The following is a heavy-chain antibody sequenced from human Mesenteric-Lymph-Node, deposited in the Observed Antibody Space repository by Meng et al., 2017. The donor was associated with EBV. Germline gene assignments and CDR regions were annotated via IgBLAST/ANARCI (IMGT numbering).Heavy chain of an antibody. D-gene: IGHD6-13*01. CDR1: GSTFSSYS. V-gene: IGHV3-21*02. CDR3: ARSPTGYSSTWSPYWYFDL. J-gene: IGHJ2*01. Sequence: EVQLVESGXXXXXPXXSXXLSCAASGSTFSSYSINWVRQAPGKGLEWVSSISSSSSYIYYADSVKGRFTISRDNAKNSLYLQMNSLRAEDTAVYYCARSPTGYSSTWSPYWYFDLWGRGTLVTVSS. CDR2: ISSSSSYI.